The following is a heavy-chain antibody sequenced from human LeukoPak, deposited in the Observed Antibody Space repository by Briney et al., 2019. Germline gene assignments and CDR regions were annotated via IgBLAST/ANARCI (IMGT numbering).Heavy chain of an antibody. CDR1: GFTFSDYY. Sequence: PGGSLRLSCAASGFTFSDYYMSWIRQAPGKGLEWVSYISSSGSTIYYADSVKGRFTISRDNTKNSLSLQVNSLRAEDTAVYYCARGRLGVVDAFDIWGQGTMVTVSS. CDR2: ISSSGSTI. CDR3: ARGRLGVVDAFDI. D-gene: IGHD3-3*01. V-gene: IGHV3-11*01. J-gene: IGHJ3*02.